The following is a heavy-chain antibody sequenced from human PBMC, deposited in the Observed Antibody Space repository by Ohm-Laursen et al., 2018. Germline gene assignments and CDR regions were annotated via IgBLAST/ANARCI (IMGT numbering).Heavy chain of an antibody. CDR3: ARLGGSYGPQSWIDP. J-gene: IGHJ5*02. D-gene: IGHD5-18*01. V-gene: IGHV4-59*08. Sequence: GTLSLTCPVSGGSISSYYWSWIRQPPGKGLEWIGYIYYSGSTNYNPSLKSRVTISVDTSKNQFSLKLSSVTAADTAIYYCARLGGSYGPQSWIDPWGQGTLVTVSS. CDR1: GGSISSYY. CDR2: IYYSGST.